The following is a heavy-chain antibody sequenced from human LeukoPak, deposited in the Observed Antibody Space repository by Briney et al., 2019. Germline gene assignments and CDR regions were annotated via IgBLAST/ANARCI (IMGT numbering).Heavy chain of an antibody. Sequence: GGSLRLSCAASGFTFSSYWMSWVRQAPGKGLEWVANIKQDGSDKYYVDSVKGRFTISRDNAKNSLSLQVNSLRAEDTALYYCARDKAVGATYFDYWGQGTLVTVSS. J-gene: IGHJ4*02. CDR1: GFTFSSYW. D-gene: IGHD1-26*01. CDR3: ARDKAVGATYFDY. V-gene: IGHV3-7*01. CDR2: IKQDGSDK.